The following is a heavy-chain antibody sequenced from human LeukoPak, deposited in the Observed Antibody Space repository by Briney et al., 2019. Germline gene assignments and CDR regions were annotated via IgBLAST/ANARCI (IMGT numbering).Heavy chain of an antibody. V-gene: IGHV3-74*01. Sequence: GGSLRLSWEASGFTFSSYWMYWVRQAPGKGLVWVSRINSDGSSTSYADSVKGRFTISRDNAKNTLYLQMNSLRAEDTAVYYCARETVTAMDIWGQGTLVTVSS. CDR3: ARETVTAMDI. CDR1: GFTFSSYW. CDR2: INSDGSST. J-gene: IGHJ4*02. D-gene: IGHD5-18*01.